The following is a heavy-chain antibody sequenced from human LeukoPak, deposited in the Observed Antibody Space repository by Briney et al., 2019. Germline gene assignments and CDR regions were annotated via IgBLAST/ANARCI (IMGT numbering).Heavy chain of an antibody. D-gene: IGHD5-18*01. J-gene: IGHJ4*02. CDR3: ARLRGYSYGLYYFDY. Sequence: ASVKVSCKASGYTFTSYDINWVRQATGQGLEWMGWMNPNSGNTGYAQKFQGRVTMTADTSTSTAYMELRSLRPDDTAVYYCARLRGYSYGLYYFDYWGQGTLVTVSS. V-gene: IGHV1-8*01. CDR2: MNPNSGNT. CDR1: GYTFTSYD.